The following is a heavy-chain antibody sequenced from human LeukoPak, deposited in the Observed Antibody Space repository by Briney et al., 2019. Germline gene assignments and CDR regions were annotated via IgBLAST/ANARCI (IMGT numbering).Heavy chain of an antibody. CDR3: ARPNITSYYDSRGYDAFDV. J-gene: IGHJ3*01. Sequence: PGESLKISCKGSGYRFNAYWIAWVGQMPGKGLEWMGIIYPDDSDTRYSPPFQGQVTISADKSVRTAYLQWSSLKASDTAMYYCARPNITSYYDSRGYDAFDVWGQGTMVTVSS. CDR2: IYPDDSDT. CDR1: GYRFNAYW. V-gene: IGHV5-51*01. D-gene: IGHD3-22*01.